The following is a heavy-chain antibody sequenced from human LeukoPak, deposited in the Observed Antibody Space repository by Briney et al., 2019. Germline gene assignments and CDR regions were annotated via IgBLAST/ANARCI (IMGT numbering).Heavy chain of an antibody. J-gene: IGHJ3*02. Sequence: SETLSLTCAVYGGSFSGYYWSWIRQPPGKGLEWIGEINHSGGTNYNPSLKSRVTISVDTSKNQFSLKLSSVTAADTAVYYCASVNSPLLRFGELLKFVFDIWGQGTMVTVSS. CDR1: GGSFSGYY. D-gene: IGHD3-10*01. CDR2: INHSGGT. V-gene: IGHV4-34*01. CDR3: ASVNSPLLRFGELLKFVFDI.